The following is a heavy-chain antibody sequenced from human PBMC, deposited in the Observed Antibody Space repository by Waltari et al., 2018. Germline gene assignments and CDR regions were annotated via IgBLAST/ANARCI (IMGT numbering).Heavy chain of an antibody. D-gene: IGHD2-15*01. V-gene: IGHV5-51*01. CDR1: GYTFSDYW. CDR3: ARVYGGKFVDY. CDR2: IVPGDSDT. J-gene: IGHJ4*02. Sequence: EVQLVQSGAEVRKPGESLKISCQGSGYTFSDYWIAWVRQVPGKGRVWMGIIVPGDSDTRYSPSFQGQVIIAADKSISTAYLQWSSLKAADTDMYYCARVYGGKFVDYWGQGTLVIVSS.